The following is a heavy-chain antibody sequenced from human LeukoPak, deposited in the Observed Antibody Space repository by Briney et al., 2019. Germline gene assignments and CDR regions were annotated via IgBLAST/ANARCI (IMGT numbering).Heavy chain of an antibody. V-gene: IGHV3-66*02. CDR2: IYSGGST. CDR1: GFTVSSNY. D-gene: IGHD3-10*01. J-gene: IGHJ3*02. CDR3: ARDPRSLYYYGSGSLDAFHI. Sequence: PGGSLRLSCAASGFTVSSNYMSWVRQAPGKGLEWVSVIYSGGSTYYADSVKGRFTISRDNYKNTLYLQMNSLRAEDTAVYYCARDPRSLYYYGSGSLDAFHIWGQGTMVTVSS.